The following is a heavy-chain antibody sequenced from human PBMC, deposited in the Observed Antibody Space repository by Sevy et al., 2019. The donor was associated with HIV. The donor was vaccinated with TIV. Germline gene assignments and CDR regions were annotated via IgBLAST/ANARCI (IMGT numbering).Heavy chain of an antibody. Sequence: ASVKVSCKASGYTFTGYYMHWVRQAPGQGLEWMGWINPNSGGTNYAQKFQGRVTMTRDTSISTAYMELSRLRSDDTAVYYCASFKITRTNFELLWFGELLPEFDYWGQGTLVTVSS. CDR3: ASFKITRTNFELLWFGELLPEFDY. J-gene: IGHJ4*02. D-gene: IGHD3-10*01. CDR2: INPNSGGT. CDR1: GYTFTGYY. V-gene: IGHV1-2*02.